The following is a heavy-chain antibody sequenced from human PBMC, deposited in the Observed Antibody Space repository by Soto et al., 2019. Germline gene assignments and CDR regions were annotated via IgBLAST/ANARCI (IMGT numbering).Heavy chain of an antibody. CDR3: ARRVAVAYYYGMDV. Sequence: SETLSLTCTVSGGPISSSSYYWGWIRQPPGKGLEWIGSIYYSGSTYYNPSLKSRVTISVDTSKNQFSLKLSSVTAADTAVYYCARRVAVAYYYGMDVWGQGTTVTVSS. CDR2: IYYSGST. J-gene: IGHJ6*02. CDR1: GGPISSSSYY. V-gene: IGHV4-39*01. D-gene: IGHD6-19*01.